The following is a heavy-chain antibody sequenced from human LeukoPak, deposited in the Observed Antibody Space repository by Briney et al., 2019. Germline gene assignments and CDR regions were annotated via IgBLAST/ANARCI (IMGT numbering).Heavy chain of an antibody. CDR3: ARESEYSSNAFDY. CDR2: ISYDGSNK. D-gene: IGHD6-6*01. V-gene: IGHV3-30*03. Sequence: GGSLRLSCAASGFTFSSYGMHWVRQAPGKGLEWVAVISYDGSNKYYADSVKGRFTISRDNAKNSLYLQMNSLRAEDTAVYYCARESEYSSNAFDYWGQGTLVTVSS. CDR1: GFTFSSYG. J-gene: IGHJ4*02.